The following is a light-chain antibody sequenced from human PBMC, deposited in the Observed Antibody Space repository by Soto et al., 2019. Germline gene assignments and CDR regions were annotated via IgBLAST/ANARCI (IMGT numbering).Light chain of an antibody. J-gene: IGKJ4*01. CDR2: AAS. V-gene: IGKV1-9*01. CDR3: QQVKSSPPLT. CDR1: QDIGHY. Sequence: DIQLTQSPSFLSASVGDRVTINCRASQDIGHYLAWYQQKPGKAPKLLIYAASSLHSGVPSRFSGSGSETVFTLTISGLQPEDFATYYCQQVKSSPPLTFGGGTKVEIK.